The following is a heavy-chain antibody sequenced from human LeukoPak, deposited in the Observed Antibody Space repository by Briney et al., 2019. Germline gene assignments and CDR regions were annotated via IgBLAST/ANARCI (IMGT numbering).Heavy chain of an antibody. J-gene: IGHJ4*02. Sequence: GGSLRLSCAASGFTFSSYEMNWVRQAPGKGLEWVSYISSSGSTIYYADSVKGRFTISRDNSKNTLYLQMNSLRAEDTAVYYCARDRGSGLDYWGQGTLVTVSS. D-gene: IGHD3-10*01. CDR1: GFTFSSYE. V-gene: IGHV3-48*03. CDR2: ISSSGSTI. CDR3: ARDRGSGLDY.